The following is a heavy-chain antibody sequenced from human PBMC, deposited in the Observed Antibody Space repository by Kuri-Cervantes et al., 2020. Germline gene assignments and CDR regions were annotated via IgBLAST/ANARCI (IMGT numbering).Heavy chain of an antibody. Sequence: ESLKISCASSGCTVSSNYMSWVRQAPGKGLGWVSVNYSGGSTYYADSVQGRFTISRDNSKKTLYPQMNSLSADDTAVYYFAAAPRGYYYYDSSGYYALQGVERDYWGQGTLVTVSS. D-gene: IGHD3-22*01. CDR3: AAAPRGYYYYDSSGYYALQGVERDY. CDR1: GCTVSSNY. V-gene: IGHV3-66*01. CDR2: NYSGGST. J-gene: IGHJ4*02.